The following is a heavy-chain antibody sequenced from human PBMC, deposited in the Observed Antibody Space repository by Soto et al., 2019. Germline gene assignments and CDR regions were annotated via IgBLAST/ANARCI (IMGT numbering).Heavy chain of an antibody. J-gene: IGHJ5*02. CDR3: AKQGLPHHNWFDP. D-gene: IGHD2-15*01. V-gene: IGHV3-30*18. Sequence: QVQLVESGGGVVQPGRSLRLSCAASGFTFSSYGIHWVRQAPGKGLEWVAVISYDGSNKYYADSVKGRFTISRDDSKNTLYLQMNSLRAEDTAVYYCAKQGLPHHNWFDPWGQATVVTVSS. CDR1: GFTFSSYG. CDR2: ISYDGSNK.